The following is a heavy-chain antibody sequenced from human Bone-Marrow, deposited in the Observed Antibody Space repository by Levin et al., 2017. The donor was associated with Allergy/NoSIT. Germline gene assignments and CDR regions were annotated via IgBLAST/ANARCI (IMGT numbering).Heavy chain of an antibody. CDR1: GFSFSTFP. CDR3: VKADYQDNYFDS. D-gene: IGHD2-15*01. J-gene: IGHJ4*02. V-gene: IGHV3-64D*06. Sequence: GESLKISCSASGFSFSTFPMYWVRQPPGKGLQIVSAINKNGGGASYVDSVSGRFIISRDNSENTLFLQMTSLRPEDTAVYYCVKADYQDNYFDSWGQGTLVHVSS. CDR2: INKNGGGA.